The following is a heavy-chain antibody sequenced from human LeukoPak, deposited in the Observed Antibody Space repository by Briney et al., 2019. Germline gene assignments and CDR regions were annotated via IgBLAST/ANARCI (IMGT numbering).Heavy chain of an antibody. CDR3: ARAPVGRPLRLFDY. V-gene: IGHV1-2*02. CDR1: GYTFTGYY. Sequence: GASVKVPYKASGYTFTGYYIHWVRQAPGQGLEWMGWIHPNSGGTNFAQKFQGRVTMTRDSSISTAYMEVSSLRSDDTAVYYCARAPVGRPLRLFDYWGQGTLVTVYS. J-gene: IGHJ4*02. CDR2: IHPNSGGT. D-gene: IGHD3-3*01.